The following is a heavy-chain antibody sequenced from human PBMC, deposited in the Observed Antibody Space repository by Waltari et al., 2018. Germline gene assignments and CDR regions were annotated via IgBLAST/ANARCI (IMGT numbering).Heavy chain of an antibody. Sequence: QVQLVQSVAEVKKPGASVKVSCKSSGYSFSDYYINWVRQAPGQGLEWMWWVNPSSGATTYAQKFQARFTMTRDRATNTAYMDLRGLTPDDTAVYLCARNKGKTISTRRAFRLDPWGQGTLVSVSS. V-gene: IGHV1-2*02. D-gene: IGHD1-1*01. CDR3: ARNKGKTISTRRAFRLDP. CDR1: GYSFSDYY. CDR2: VNPSSGAT. J-gene: IGHJ5*02.